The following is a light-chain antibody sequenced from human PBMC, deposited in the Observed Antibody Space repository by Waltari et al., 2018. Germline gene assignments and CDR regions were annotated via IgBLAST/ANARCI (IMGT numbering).Light chain of an antibody. Sequence: DIQLTQSPSSLSASVGDRLTITCRASHSISDSLSWYPKRLGEAPKLLIFGASSLEGGVPPRFSGSGSGTQFALTISGLQPEDAATYYCQQSSSTPYTFGQGTKLEI. V-gene: IGKV1-39*01. CDR2: GAS. J-gene: IGKJ2*01. CDR1: HSISDS. CDR3: QQSSSTPYT.